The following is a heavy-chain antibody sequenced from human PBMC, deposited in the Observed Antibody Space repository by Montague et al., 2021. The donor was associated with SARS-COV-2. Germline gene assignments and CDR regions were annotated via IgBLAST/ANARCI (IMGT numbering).Heavy chain of an antibody. V-gene: IGHV3-48*04. J-gene: IGHJ4*02. CDR3: ARDLRWGCYDILTGYYRPLDY. CDR1: GFTFSSYS. Sequence: SLRLSCAASGFTFSSYSMNWVRQAPGKGLEWVSYISSSSSTIYYADSVKGRFTISRDNAKNSLYLQMNSLRAEDTAVYYCARDLRWGCYDILTGYYRPLDYWGQGTLVTVSS. D-gene: IGHD3-9*01. CDR2: ISSSSSTI.